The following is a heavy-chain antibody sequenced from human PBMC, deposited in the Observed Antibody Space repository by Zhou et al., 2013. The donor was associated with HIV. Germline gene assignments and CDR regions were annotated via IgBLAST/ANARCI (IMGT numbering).Heavy chain of an antibody. CDR3: ARDSRGLTNDY. D-gene: IGHD1-1*01. CDR2: IIPILGIA. V-gene: IGHV1-69*04. Sequence: QVQLVQSGAEVKKPGSSVKVSCKASGGTFSSYAISWVRQAPGQGLEWMGRIIPILGIANYAQKFQGRVTITADKSTSTAYMELSSLRSEDTAVYYCARDSRGLTNDYWGQGNPGSPSPQ. J-gene: IGHJ4*02. CDR1: GGTFSSYA.